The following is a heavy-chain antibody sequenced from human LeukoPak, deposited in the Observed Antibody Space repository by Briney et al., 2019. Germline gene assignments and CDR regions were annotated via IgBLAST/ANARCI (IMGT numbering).Heavy chain of an antibody. J-gene: IGHJ2*01. CDR3: ARDWSSSSFRYFDL. Sequence: GGSLRLSCAASGLTFSSYAMHWVRQAPGKGLEWVAVISYDGINKYYADSVKGQFTISRDNSKNTLYLQMNSLRAEDTAVYYCARDWSSSSFRYFDLWGRGTLVTVSS. CDR1: GLTFSSYA. V-gene: IGHV3-30-3*01. D-gene: IGHD6-6*01. CDR2: ISYDGINK.